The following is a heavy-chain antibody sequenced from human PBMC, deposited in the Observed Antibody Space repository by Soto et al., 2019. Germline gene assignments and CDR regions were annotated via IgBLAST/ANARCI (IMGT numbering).Heavy chain of an antibody. CDR2: ISYDGSHK. J-gene: IGHJ4*02. Sequence: QVQLVESGGGVVQPGRSLRLSCAGSGFTFSNYGLHWVRRAPGKGLEWVAVISYDGSHKYYADSVKGRFTISRDNSNNMLYLQMDRLRAEDTAVYYCAKDGAPRYCGRSSGHQAGAHWGQGTLVTVSS. CDR1: GFTFSNYG. V-gene: IGHV3-30*18. CDR3: AKDGAPRYCGRSSGHQAGAH. D-gene: IGHD2-15*01.